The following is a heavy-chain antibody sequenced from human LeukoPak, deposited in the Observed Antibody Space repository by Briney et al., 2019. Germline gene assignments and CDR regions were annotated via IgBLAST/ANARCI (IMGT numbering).Heavy chain of an antibody. CDR2: INHSGST. CDR3: ARGVVVVPAAMLGYYYYYMDV. CDR1: GGSFSGYY. J-gene: IGHJ6*03. Sequence: SETLSLTCAVYGGSFSGYYWSWIRQPPGKGLEWIGEINHSGSTNYNPSLKSRVTISVDTSKNQFSLKLSSVTAADTAVYYCARGVVVVPAAMLGYYYYYMDVWGKGTTVTISS. D-gene: IGHD2-2*01. V-gene: IGHV4-34*01.